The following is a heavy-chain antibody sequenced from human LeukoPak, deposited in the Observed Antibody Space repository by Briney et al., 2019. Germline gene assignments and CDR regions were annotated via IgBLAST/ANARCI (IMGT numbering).Heavy chain of an antibody. V-gene: IGHV3-7*03. J-gene: IGHJ4*02. Sequence: GGSLRLSCVASGFIFGKYWMSWVRQAPGKGLEWVANIKLGGSEKNYVDSVKGRFTISRDNTKNSLYLQMNSLRVEDTAVFYCARDQYDTWSRRGNFDSWGQGTLVIVSS. D-gene: IGHD3-3*01. CDR2: IKLGGSEK. CDR3: ARDQYDTWSRRGNFDS. CDR1: GFIFGKYW.